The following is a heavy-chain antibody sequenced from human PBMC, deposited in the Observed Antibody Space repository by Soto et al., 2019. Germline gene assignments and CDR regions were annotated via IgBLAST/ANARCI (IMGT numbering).Heavy chain of an antibody. CDR1: GFTFIRYG. V-gene: IGHV3-21*02. CDR2: ISGLSSYI. CDR3: ARDPQQRLADSYYYGMDV. J-gene: IGHJ6*02. D-gene: IGHD6-25*01. Sequence: EVQLVESGGGLVKPGGSLRLSCAASGFTFIRYGMNWVRQAPGKGLELVSSISGLSSYIYYADSVKGRFTVSRDNAKNSLYVQMNSLRAEDTAVYYCARDPQQRLADSYYYGMDVWGQGTTVIVSS.